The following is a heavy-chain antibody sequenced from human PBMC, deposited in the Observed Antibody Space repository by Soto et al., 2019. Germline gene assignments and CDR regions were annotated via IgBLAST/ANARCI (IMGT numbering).Heavy chain of an antibody. D-gene: IGHD3-3*01. Sequence: SETLSLTCAVYGGSFSGYYWSWIRQPPGKGLEWIGEINHSGSTNYNPSLKSRVTISVDTSKNQFSLKLSSVTAADTAVYYCARGGGLLYDFSSGYYGKAFDIWGQGTMVTV. CDR2: INHSGST. V-gene: IGHV4-34*01. CDR3: ARGGGLLYDFSSGYYGKAFDI. J-gene: IGHJ3*02. CDR1: GGSFSGYY.